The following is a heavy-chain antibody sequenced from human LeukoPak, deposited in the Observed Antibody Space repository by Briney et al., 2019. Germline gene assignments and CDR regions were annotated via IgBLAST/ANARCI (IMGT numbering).Heavy chain of an antibody. CDR1: GFSVNNLY. Sequence: GGSLRLSCAASGFSVNNLYMSWVRQAPGKGLEWVSDISSSGSTIYFADSVKGRFTISRDNAKNSLYLQMNSLRDEDTAVYYCARLEYYYVSGNYYKLFDYWGQGTLVTVCS. V-gene: IGHV3-11*04. CDR3: ARLEYYYVSGNYYKLFDY. CDR2: ISSSGSTI. D-gene: IGHD3-10*01. J-gene: IGHJ4*02.